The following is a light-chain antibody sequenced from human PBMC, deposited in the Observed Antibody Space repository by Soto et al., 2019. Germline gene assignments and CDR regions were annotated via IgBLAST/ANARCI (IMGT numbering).Light chain of an antibody. CDR3: QQRNIWPPVT. CDR1: PSVTNY. Sequence: EIVLTQSLARLSFSTGAGATLSYSASPSVTNYLAWYQQKPGQPPRLLIYGAFNRAAGIPDRFSGSVCGTDFTLTISSLEPADSAVYYCQQRNIWPPVTVGQGTRLEIK. V-gene: IGKV3-11*01. CDR2: GAF. J-gene: IGKJ5*01.